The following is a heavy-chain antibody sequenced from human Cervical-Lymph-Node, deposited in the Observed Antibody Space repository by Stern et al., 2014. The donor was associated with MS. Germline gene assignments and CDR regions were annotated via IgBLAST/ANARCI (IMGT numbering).Heavy chain of an antibody. Sequence: VQLAESGGGVVQPGRSLRLSCAASGFMFRSFAMHWVRHSPGKGLEWVAGISYEVSTKYYGDSVKGRFTISRDNSKNTMYLQMNSLRPEDTALYYCAKDASTNYFRFFFDGWGQGALVTVSS. CDR1: GFMFRSFA. D-gene: IGHD3-9*01. CDR2: ISYEVSTK. V-gene: IGHV3-30*18. J-gene: IGHJ4*02. CDR3: AKDASTNYFRFFFDG.